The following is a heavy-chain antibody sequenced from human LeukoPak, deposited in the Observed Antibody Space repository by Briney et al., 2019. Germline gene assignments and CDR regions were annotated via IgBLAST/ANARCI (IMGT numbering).Heavy chain of an antibody. CDR1: GFTFSSYW. CDR2: IKQDGSEK. CDR3: AELGITMIGGV. J-gene: IGHJ6*04. Sequence: GGSLRLSCAASGFTFSSYWMSWVRQAPGKGLEWVANIKQDGSEKYYVDSVKGRFTISRDNARNSLYLQMNSLRAEDTAVYYCAELGITMIGGVWGKGTTVTISS. V-gene: IGHV3-7*01. D-gene: IGHD3-10*02.